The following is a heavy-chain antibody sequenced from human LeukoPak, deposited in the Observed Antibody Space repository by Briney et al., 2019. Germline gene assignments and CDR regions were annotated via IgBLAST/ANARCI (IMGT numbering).Heavy chain of an antibody. J-gene: IGHJ3*02. Sequence: ASVKVSCKASGYTFTSYYMHWVRQAPGQGLEWMGWINPNSGGTNYAQKFQGWVTMTGDTSISTAYMELSRLRSDDTAVYYCARACSTSCHDAFDIWGQGTMVTVSS. D-gene: IGHD2-2*01. CDR2: INPNSGGT. CDR3: ARACSTSCHDAFDI. CDR1: GYTFTSYY. V-gene: IGHV1-2*04.